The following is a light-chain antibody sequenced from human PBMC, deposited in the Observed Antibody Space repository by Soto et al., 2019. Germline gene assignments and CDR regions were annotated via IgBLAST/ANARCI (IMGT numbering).Light chain of an antibody. Sequence: DIQMTQSPSSVSASVGDRVTITCRASQGISNWLAWYQQKPGAAPKLLIYRASNLQSGVPSRFSGSGFGTDFTLTISSLQPEDFATYYCQHSKTSSLPITFGQGTRLEIK. V-gene: IGKV1-12*01. CDR2: RAS. CDR3: QHSKTSSLPIT. J-gene: IGKJ5*01. CDR1: QGISNW.